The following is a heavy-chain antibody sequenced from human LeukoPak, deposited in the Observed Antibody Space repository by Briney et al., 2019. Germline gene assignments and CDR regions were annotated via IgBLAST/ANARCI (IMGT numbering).Heavy chain of an antibody. V-gene: IGHV3-33*08. J-gene: IGHJ4*02. CDR2: IWYDGSNK. Sequence: GGSLRLSCAASGFTFSSYSMNWVRQAPGKGLEGVAVIWYDGSNKYYADSVKGRFTISRDNSKNTLYLQMNRLRAEDTAVYYCARGNGGYYYGSGSYYPYYFDYWGQGTLVTVSS. D-gene: IGHD3-10*01. CDR1: GFTFSSYS. CDR3: ARGNGGYYYGSGSYYPYYFDY.